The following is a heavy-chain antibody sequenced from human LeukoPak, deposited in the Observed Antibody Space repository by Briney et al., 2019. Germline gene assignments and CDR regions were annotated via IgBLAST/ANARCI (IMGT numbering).Heavy chain of an antibody. CDR3: VKTMMTFGGVIRTDAFDI. J-gene: IGHJ3*02. Sequence: TGGSLRLSCSASGFTFSTFAMHWVRQAPGKRLEYVSVINNNGDSTYYSDSVKARLTISRDNSKNTLFLQMASLRAEDTAVYYCVKTMMTFGGVIRTDAFDIWGQGTMVIVSS. V-gene: IGHV3-64D*06. D-gene: IGHD3-16*01. CDR2: INNNGDST. CDR1: GFTFSTFA.